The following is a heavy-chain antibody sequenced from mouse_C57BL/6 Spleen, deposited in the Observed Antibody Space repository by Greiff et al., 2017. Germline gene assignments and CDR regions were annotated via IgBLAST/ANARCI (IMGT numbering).Heavy chain of an antibody. CDR3: TRYDAPMDY. D-gene: IGHD2-3*01. Sequence: QVQLKESGAELVRPGASVTLSCKASGYTFTDYEMHWVKQTPVHGLEWIGAIDPETGGTAYNQKFKGKAILTADKSSSTAYMELRSLTSEDSAVYYCTRYDAPMDYWGQGTSVTVSS. CDR2: IDPETGGT. CDR1: GYTFTDYE. V-gene: IGHV1-15*01. J-gene: IGHJ4*01.